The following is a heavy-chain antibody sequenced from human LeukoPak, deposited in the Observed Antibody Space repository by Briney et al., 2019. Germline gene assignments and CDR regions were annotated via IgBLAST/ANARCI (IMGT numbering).Heavy chain of an antibody. Sequence: PSETLSLTCTVSGGSISSGSYYWSWIRQPPGKGLEWIGYIYYSGSTNYNPSLQSRVTISVDTSKNQFSLKLSSVTAADTAVYYCARVGYSSGWYEAFDIWGQGTMATVSS. V-gene: IGHV4-61*01. CDR1: GGSISSGSYY. CDR3: ARVGYSSGWYEAFDI. CDR2: IYYSGST. D-gene: IGHD6-19*01. J-gene: IGHJ3*02.